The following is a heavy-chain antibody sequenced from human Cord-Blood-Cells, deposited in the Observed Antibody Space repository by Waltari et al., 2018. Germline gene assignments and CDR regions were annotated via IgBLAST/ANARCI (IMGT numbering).Heavy chain of an antibody. CDR3: AKTGYCSSTSCYAFDI. D-gene: IGHD2-2*01. V-gene: IGHV3-23*01. Sequence: EVQLLESGGGLVQPGGSLRLSCAASGFTFSSYAMSWVRQAPGKGLDWVSAISGSGGSTYYADSVKGRFTISRDNSKNTLFLQMNSLRAEDTAVYYCAKTGYCSSTSCYAFDIWGQGTMVTVSS. CDR2: ISGSGGST. J-gene: IGHJ3*02. CDR1: GFTFSSYA.